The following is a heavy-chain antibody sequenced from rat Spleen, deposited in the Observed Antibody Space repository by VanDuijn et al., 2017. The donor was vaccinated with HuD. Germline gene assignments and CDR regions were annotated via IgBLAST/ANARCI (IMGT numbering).Heavy chain of an antibody. CDR3: TSGDY. V-gene: IGHV5-29*01. CDR1: GFTFNDCY. CDR2: ISYDGSST. Sequence: EVQLVESDGGLVQPGRSLKLSCVASGFTFNDCYMAWVRQAPTKGLEWVATISYDGSSTYYRDSVKGRFTISRDNAKSTLYLQMDSLRSEDTATYYCTSGDYWGQGVMVTVSS. J-gene: IGHJ2*01.